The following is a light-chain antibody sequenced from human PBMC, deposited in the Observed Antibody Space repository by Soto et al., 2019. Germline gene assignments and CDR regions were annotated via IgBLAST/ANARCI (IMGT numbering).Light chain of an antibody. CDR3: SSYAGSGILL. Sequence: QSALTQPPSASGSPGQSVTVTCTGTSTDICGYNSVSWYQQHPGKAPKLIIYEVDKRPSGVTDRFSGSKSGNTASLPVFGLQDDDEADYFCSSYAGSGILLFGGGTKLTVL. CDR2: EVD. J-gene: IGLJ2*01. CDR1: STDICGYNS. V-gene: IGLV2-8*01.